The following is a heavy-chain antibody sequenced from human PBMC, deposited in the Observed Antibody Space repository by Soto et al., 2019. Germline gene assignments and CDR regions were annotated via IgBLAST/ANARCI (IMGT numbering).Heavy chain of an antibody. CDR3: ATECTSCYYPGVDY. CDR2: ISWNSGSI. J-gene: IGHJ4*02. V-gene: IGHV3-9*01. CDR1: GFTFDDYA. D-gene: IGHD2-2*01. Sequence: EVQLVESGGGLVQPGRSLRLSCAASGFTFDDYAMHWVRQAPGKGLEWVSGISWNSGSIGYADSVKGRFTISRDNAKNSLYLQMNSLRAEDTALYYCATECTSCYYPGVDYWGQGTLVTVSS.